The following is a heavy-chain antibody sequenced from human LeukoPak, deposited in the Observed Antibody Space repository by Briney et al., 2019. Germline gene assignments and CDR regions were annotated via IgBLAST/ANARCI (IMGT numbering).Heavy chain of an antibody. CDR2: IYYSGGT. V-gene: IGHV4-59*01. Sequence: SETLSLTCTVSGGSISSYYWSWIRQPPGKGLEWIGYIYYSGGTNHNPSLKSRVTISVDTSKNQFSLKLSSVTAADTAVYYCARERGIKSFDPWGQGTLVTVSS. D-gene: IGHD3-16*01. CDR3: ARERGIKSFDP. CDR1: GGSISSYY. J-gene: IGHJ5*02.